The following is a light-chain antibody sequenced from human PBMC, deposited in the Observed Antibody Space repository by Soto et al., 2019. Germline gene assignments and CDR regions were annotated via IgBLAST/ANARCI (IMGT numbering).Light chain of an antibody. Sequence: DFQMTQSPSSLSASVGDRVTITCRASPGFTTLVAWYQQKPGKVPKLLIYAASTLRVGVPSRFGGSGSGTDFTLTISSLQPEDVATYYCQRYNSAPLTFGGGTKVEI. CDR3: QRYNSAPLT. V-gene: IGKV1-27*01. J-gene: IGKJ4*01. CDR2: AAS. CDR1: PGFTTL.